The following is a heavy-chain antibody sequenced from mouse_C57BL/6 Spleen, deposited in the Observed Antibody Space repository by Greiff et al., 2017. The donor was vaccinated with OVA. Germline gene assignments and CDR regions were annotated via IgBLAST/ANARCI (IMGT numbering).Heavy chain of an antibody. CDR3: ARSRELGDY. D-gene: IGHD4-1*01. V-gene: IGHV1-82*01. CDR1: GYAFSSSW. J-gene: IGHJ2*01. CDR2: IYPGDGDT. Sequence: QVQLKESGPELVKPGASVKISCKASGYAFSSSWMNWVKQRPGKGIEWIGRIYPGDGDTNYNGKFKGKATLTADKSSSTAYMQLSSLTSEDTAVYFCARSRELGDYWGQGTTLTVSS.